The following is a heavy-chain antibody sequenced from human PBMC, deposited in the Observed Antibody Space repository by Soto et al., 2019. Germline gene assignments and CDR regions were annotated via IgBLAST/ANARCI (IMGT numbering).Heavy chain of an antibody. V-gene: IGHV1-69*02. CDR1: GGTFSSYT. Sequence: SVKVSCKASGGTFSSYTISWVRQAPGQGLEWMGRIIPILGIANYAQKFQGRVTITADKSTSTAYMELSSLRSEDTAVYYCARAPPDFWSGSDYYYYYMDVWGKGTTVTVSS. D-gene: IGHD3-3*01. CDR3: ARAPPDFWSGSDYYYYYMDV. J-gene: IGHJ6*03. CDR2: IIPILGIA.